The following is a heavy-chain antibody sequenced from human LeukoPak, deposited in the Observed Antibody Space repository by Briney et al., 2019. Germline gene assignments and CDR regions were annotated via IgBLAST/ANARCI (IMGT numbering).Heavy chain of an antibody. D-gene: IGHD2-2*01. CDR2: INPNSGGT. CDR3: ARGGWSLGYCSSSSCLDWFDP. CDR1: RYTFTDYY. J-gene: IGHJ5*02. V-gene: IGHV1-2*02. Sequence: GASVKVSCKASRYTFTDYYMHWVRQAPGQGLECMGWINPNSGGTNYAQKFQGRVTMTRDTSISTAYMELSRLRSDDTAVYSCARGGWSLGYCSSSSCLDWFDPWGKGTLVTVSS.